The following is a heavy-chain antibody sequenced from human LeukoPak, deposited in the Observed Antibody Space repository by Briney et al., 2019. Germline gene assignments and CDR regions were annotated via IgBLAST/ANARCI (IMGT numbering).Heavy chain of an antibody. D-gene: IGHD1-1*01. V-gene: IGHV1-18*01. J-gene: IGHJ4*02. CDR3: ASFSPTTVTFDY. CDR1: GYTFTTYA. CDR2: ISTYNGNT. Sequence: ALVKVSCKASGYTFTTYAITWVRQAPGQGLEWMGWISTYNGNTNYAQKLQGRVTMTTDTSTSTAYMELRSLRSDDTAVYHCASFSPTTVTFDYWGQGTLVTVSS.